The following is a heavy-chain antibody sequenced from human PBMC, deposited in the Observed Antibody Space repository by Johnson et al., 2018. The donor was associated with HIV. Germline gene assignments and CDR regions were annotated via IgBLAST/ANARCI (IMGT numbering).Heavy chain of an antibody. CDR3: AKVGGYSYGES. Sequence: VQLVESGGGVVRPGGSLRLCCAASGFTFDDFGLSWVRQAPGKGLEWVSNVNWNGGSTGYADSVKGRFTISRDNAKNSLYLQMNSLRAEDTAVYYCAKVGGYSYGESWGQGTMVTVSS. CDR2: VNWNGGST. D-gene: IGHD5-18*01. J-gene: IGHJ3*01. CDR1: GFTFDDFG. V-gene: IGHV3-20*04.